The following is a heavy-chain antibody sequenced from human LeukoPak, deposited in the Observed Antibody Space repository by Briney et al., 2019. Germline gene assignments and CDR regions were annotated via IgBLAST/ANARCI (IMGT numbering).Heavy chain of an antibody. CDR1: GYTFTSYD. CDR3: ARTGGVVAARTDY. Sequence: ASVKVSCKASGYTFTSYDINWVRQATGQGLEWMGWMNPNSGNTGYAQKFQGRVTITRNTSISTAYMELSSLRSDDTAVYYCARTGGVVAARTDYWGQGTLVTVSS. D-gene: IGHD2-15*01. V-gene: IGHV1-8*03. J-gene: IGHJ4*02. CDR2: MNPNSGNT.